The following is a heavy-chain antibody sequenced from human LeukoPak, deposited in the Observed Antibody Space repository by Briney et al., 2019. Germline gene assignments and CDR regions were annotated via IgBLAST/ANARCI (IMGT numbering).Heavy chain of an antibody. CDR2: IGTAGDT. CDR3: ARGYSSGWYP. D-gene: IGHD6-19*01. V-gene: IGHV3-13*01. J-gene: IGHJ5*02. Sequence: EGSLRLSCAASGFTLSSYDMHWVRQATGKGLEWVSAIGTAGDTYYPGSVKGRFTISRENAKNSLYLQMNNLRAEDTAVYYCARGYSSGWYPWGQGTLVTVSS. CDR1: GFTLSSYD.